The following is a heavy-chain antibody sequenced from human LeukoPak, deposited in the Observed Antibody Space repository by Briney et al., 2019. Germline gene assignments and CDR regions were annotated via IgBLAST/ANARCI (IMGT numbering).Heavy chain of an antibody. D-gene: IGHD3-3*02. J-gene: IGHJ3*02. V-gene: IGHV3-23*01. CDR2: ISGSGGST. CDR1: GFTFSSYA. CDR3: AKGPLSSNDAFDI. Sequence: GGSLRLSCAASGFTFSSYAMSWVRQAPGKGLEWVSAISGSGGSTYYADSVKGRFTISRDNSKNTLYLRMSSLRAEDTAVYYCAKGPLSSNDAFDIWGQGTMVTVSS.